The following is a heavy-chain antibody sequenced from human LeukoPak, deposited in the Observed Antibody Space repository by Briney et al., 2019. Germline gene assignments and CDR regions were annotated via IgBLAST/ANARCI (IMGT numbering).Heavy chain of an antibody. CDR1: GFTFSSYA. D-gene: IGHD5-18*01. Sequence: PGGSLRLSCAASGFTFSSYAMSWVRQAPGKGPEWVSAISGSGGSTYYADSVKGRFTISRDNSKNTLYLQMNSLRAEDTAVYYCAKDFARGYSYGYVSWFDPWGQGTLVTVSS. CDR3: AKDFARGYSYGYVSWFDP. V-gene: IGHV3-23*01. J-gene: IGHJ5*02. CDR2: ISGSGGST.